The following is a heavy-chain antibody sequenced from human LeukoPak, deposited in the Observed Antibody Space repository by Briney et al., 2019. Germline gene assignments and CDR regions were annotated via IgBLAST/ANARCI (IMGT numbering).Heavy chain of an antibody. CDR1: GFTFSSYG. D-gene: IGHD2-2*01. J-gene: IGHJ6*04. CDR2: ISYDGSNK. V-gene: IGHV3-30*18. CDR3: AKATAAYYYYGMDV. Sequence: GRSLRLSCAASGFTFSSYGMHWVRQAPGKGLEGVAVISYDGSNKYYADSVKGRFTISRDNSKNTLYLQMNSLRAEDKAVYYCAKATAAYYYYGMDVWGKGTTVTVSS.